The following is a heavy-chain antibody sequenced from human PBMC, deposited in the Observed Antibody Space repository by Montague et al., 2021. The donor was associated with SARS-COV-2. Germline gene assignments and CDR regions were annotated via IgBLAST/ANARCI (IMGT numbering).Heavy chain of an antibody. V-gene: IGHV6-1*01. CDR1: GDSVWSNTAA. CDR2: TNYRSKWTS. Sequence: CAISGDSVWSNTAAWNWIRQSPSGGLEWLGRTNYRSKWTSDYATSVEGRISIDPDTSKNQFFLHLRSVTTEDTGVYYCVRDTGSAQAGFDAWGQGTLVTDSS. D-gene: IGHD4-17*01. J-gene: IGHJ4*02. CDR3: VRDTGSAQAGFDA.